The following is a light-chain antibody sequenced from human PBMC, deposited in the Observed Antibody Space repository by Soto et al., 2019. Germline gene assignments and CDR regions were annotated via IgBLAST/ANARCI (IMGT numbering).Light chain of an antibody. J-gene: IGKJ1*01. V-gene: IGKV1-5*03. Sequence: DIQMIQSPSTLSASVGDRVTITCRASQSISIWLAWYQQKPGKAPKVLMYKASILESGVPSRFSGSGSGTEFSLTISSLQPDDFATYYCQQYASYRTFGQGTKVDIK. CDR1: QSISIW. CDR3: QQYASYRT. CDR2: KAS.